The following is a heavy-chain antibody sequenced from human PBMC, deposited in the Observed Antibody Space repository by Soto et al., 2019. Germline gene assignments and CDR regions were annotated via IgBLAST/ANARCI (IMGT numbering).Heavy chain of an antibody. Sequence: EVQLVETGGGLIQPGGSLRLSCAASGFTVSSNYISWVRQAPGKGLEWVSVIYSGGSTYYADSVKGRFTISRDNSKNTLYLQMNSLRAEDTAVYYCARGNWNYSFDYWGQGTLVTVSS. CDR3: ARGNWNYSFDY. CDR1: GFTVSSNY. V-gene: IGHV3-53*02. D-gene: IGHD1-7*01. CDR2: IYSGGST. J-gene: IGHJ4*02.